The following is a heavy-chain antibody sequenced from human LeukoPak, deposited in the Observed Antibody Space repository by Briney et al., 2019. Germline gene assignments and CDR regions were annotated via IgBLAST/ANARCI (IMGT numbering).Heavy chain of an antibody. CDR2: ISSSSSTI. J-gene: IGHJ5*02. V-gene: IGHV3-48*01. CDR3: AKGGYSYGINNWFDP. CDR1: GFTFSSYS. Sequence: QPGGSLRLSCAASGFTFSSYSMNWVRQAPGKGLEWVSYISSSSSTIYYADSVKGRFTISRDNSKNTLYLQMNSLRAEDTAVYYCAKGGYSYGINNWFDPWGQGTLVTVSS. D-gene: IGHD5-18*01.